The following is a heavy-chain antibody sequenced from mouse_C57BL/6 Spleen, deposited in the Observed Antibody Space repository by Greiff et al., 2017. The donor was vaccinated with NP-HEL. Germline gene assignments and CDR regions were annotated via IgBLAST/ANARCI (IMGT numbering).Heavy chain of an antibody. CDR3: ARGCYRLGDFDY. V-gene: IGHV1-22*01. Sequence: EVQLQQSGPELVKPGASVKMSCKASGYTFTDYNMHWVKQSHGKSLEWIGYINPNNGGTSYNQKFKGKATLTVNKSSSTAYMELRSLTSEDSAVYYCARGCYRLGDFDYWGQGTTLTVSS. D-gene: IGHD2-4*01. CDR1: GYTFTDYN. J-gene: IGHJ2*01. CDR2: INPNNGGT.